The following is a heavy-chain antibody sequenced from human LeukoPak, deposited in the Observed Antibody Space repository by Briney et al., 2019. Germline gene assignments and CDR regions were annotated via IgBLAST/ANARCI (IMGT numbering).Heavy chain of an antibody. V-gene: IGHV4-4*02. D-gene: IGHD2-2*02. CDR3: ARERGYCSSTSCYTRGYFDY. CDR1: GGSISSSNW. J-gene: IGHJ4*02. Sequence: SETLSLTCAVSGGSISSSNWWSWVRQPPGKGLEWIGVIYHSGSTNYNPSLKSRVTISVDKSKNQFSLELSSVTAADTAVYYCARERGYCSSTSCYTRGYFDYWGQGTLVTVSS. CDR2: IYHSGST.